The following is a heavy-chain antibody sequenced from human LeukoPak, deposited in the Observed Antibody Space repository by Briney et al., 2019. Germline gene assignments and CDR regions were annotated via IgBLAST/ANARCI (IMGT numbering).Heavy chain of an antibody. Sequence: SETLALTCTVSGASITRYFWNWIRQPPGKELEWIGYISSGGSTNYNPSLKSRVTISIDTSKNQFSLKLTSATAADTAVYYCARGDDYKSTLFDYWGQGTLVTVSS. CDR3: ARGDDYKSTLFDY. J-gene: IGHJ4*02. D-gene: IGHD5-12*01. V-gene: IGHV4-59*01. CDR2: ISSGGST. CDR1: GASITRYF.